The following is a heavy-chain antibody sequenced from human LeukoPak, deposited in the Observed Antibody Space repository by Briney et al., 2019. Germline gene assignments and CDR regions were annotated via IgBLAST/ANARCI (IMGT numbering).Heavy chain of an antibody. J-gene: IGHJ4*02. CDR3: ARDGLGYYGSGSPQNYFDY. D-gene: IGHD3-10*01. CDR1: GFTFSSYA. V-gene: IGHV3-30*04. Sequence: GGSLRLSCAASGFTFSSYAMHWVRQAPGKGLEWVAVISYDGSNKYYADSVKGRFTISRDNSKNTLYLQMNSLRAEDTAVYYCARDGLGYYGSGSPQNYFDYWGQGALVTVSS. CDR2: ISYDGSNK.